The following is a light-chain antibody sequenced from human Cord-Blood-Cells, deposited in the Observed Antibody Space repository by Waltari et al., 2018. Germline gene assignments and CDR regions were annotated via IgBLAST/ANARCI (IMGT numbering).Light chain of an antibody. CDR3: QQYDNLPLT. CDR2: AAS. Sequence: DIQMTQSPSSLSASVGDRVTITCQASQDISNYLNWYQQKPGKAPKLLFYAASNLETGVPSMFSGSGSGTDFTFTISSLQPEDIATYYCQQYDNLPLTFGVGTKVEIK. CDR1: QDISNY. V-gene: IGKV1-33*01. J-gene: IGKJ4*01.